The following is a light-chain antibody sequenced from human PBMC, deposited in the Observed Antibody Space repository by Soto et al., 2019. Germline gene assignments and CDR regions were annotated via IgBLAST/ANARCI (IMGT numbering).Light chain of an antibody. J-gene: IGLJ2*01. Sequence: QSVLTQSSSASASLGSSVKLTCTLSSGHSTYIIAWHQQQPGKAPRYLLKLEGSGSYNKGSGIPYRFSGSSSGADRYLTISTLQVEDEADYYCETWVTNVVVFGGGTKLTVL. V-gene: IGLV4-60*02. CDR1: SGHSTYI. CDR3: ETWVTNVVV. CDR2: LEGSGSY.